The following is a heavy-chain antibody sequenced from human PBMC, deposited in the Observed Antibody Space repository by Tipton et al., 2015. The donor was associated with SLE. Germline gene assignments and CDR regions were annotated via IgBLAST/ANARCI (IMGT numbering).Heavy chain of an antibody. Sequence: LRLSCTVSGGSISSGRYYRSWIRQTAGKGLGWIGRIYTSGSTNYNHSLKSRVTMSVATLKNQFSLKLGFVTAADPAVYYCARVKSIFGVVIIDYWGQGTLVTVTS. J-gene: IGHJ4*02. CDR2: IYTSGST. V-gene: IGHV4-61*02. CDR1: GGSISSGRYY. D-gene: IGHD3-3*01. CDR3: ARVKSIFGVVIIDY.